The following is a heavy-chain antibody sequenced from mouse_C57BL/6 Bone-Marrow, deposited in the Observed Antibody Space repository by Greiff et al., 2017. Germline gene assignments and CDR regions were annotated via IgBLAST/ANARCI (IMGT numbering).Heavy chain of an antibody. CDR1: GYTFPSYW. V-gene: IGHV1-64*01. Sequence: VQLQQPGAELVKPGASVKLSCKASGYTFPSYWMHWVKQRPGQGLEWIGMIHPNSGSTNYNEKFKSKATLTVDKSSSTAYMQLSSLTSEDSAVYYCAREGDGYTYAMDYWGQGTSVTVSS. CDR3: AREGDGYTYAMDY. CDR2: IHPNSGST. D-gene: IGHD2-3*01. J-gene: IGHJ4*01.